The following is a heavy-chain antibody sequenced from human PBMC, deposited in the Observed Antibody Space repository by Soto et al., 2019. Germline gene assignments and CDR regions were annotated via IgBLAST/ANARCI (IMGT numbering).Heavy chain of an antibody. CDR3: ARREYYDSSGRDY. D-gene: IGHD3-22*01. Sequence: PSETLSLTCTVSGGSISSSSYYWGWIRQPPGKGLEWIGSIYYSGSTYYNPSLKSRVTISVDTSKNQFSLKLSSVTAADTAVYYCARREYYDSSGRDYWGQGTLVTVPQ. J-gene: IGHJ4*02. CDR2: IYYSGST. V-gene: IGHV4-39*01. CDR1: GGSISSSSYY.